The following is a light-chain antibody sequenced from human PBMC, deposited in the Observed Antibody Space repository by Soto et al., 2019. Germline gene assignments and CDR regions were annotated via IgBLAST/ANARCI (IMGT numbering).Light chain of an antibody. V-gene: IGLV1-47*01. CDR1: TSSIGSNY. CDR2: SNN. Sequence: QSVLTQPPSASGTPGQRVTISCSGSTSSIGSNYVYWYQQLPGTAPKLLIYSNNQRPSGVPDRFSGSKSGNTASLTVSGLQAEDEADYYCSSYAGSSNVFGTGTKVTVL. J-gene: IGLJ1*01. CDR3: SSYAGSSNV.